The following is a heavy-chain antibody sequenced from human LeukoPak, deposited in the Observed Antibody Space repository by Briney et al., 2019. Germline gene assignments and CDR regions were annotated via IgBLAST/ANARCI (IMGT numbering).Heavy chain of an antibody. CDR3: ARAVGSGSFQTYYYYMDV. CDR1: GSSISSYY. CDR2: IYTSGST. V-gene: IGHV4-4*07. Sequence: SETLSLTCIVSGSSISSYYWSWIRQPAGKGLEWIGRIYTSGSTNYNSSLKSRVTMSVDTSKNQFSLKLSSVTAADTAVYYCARAVGSGSFQTYYYYMDVWGKGTTVTISS. D-gene: IGHD3-10*01. J-gene: IGHJ6*03.